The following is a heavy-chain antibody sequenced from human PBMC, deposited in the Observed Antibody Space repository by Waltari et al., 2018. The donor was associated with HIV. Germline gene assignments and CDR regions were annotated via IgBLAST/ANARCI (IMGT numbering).Heavy chain of an antibody. CDR1: VGTLSNNV. D-gene: IGHD1-26*01. CDR3: ARDEGLTLGAAGDAFDI. V-gene: IGHV1-69*01. Sequence: QVLLVQSGAEVKKPGSSVTVSCKTSVGTLSNNVITWVRQAPGQGLEWMGWILPVVGTADYAQKFRDRVTITADESTTTVYMEVSSLRPDDTAVYYCARDEGLTLGAAGDAFDIWGQGTVVTVSS. J-gene: IGHJ3*02. CDR2: ILPVVGTA.